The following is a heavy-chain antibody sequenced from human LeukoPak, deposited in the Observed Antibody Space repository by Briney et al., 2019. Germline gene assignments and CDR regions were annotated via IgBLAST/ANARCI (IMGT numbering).Heavy chain of an antibody. V-gene: IGHV3-30*02. CDR3: AKDRCSNGVGCYYYYMDV. D-gene: IGHD2-8*01. CDR2: IQYVGSNE. CDR1: RFTFSSYG. Sequence: GGSLRLSCAASRFTFSSYGMHWVRQAPGEGLEWVAYIQYVGSNEQYADSVKGRFSISRDSSKNILYLQMNSLRAEDTAVYYCAKDRCSNGVGCYYYYMDVWGKGTTVTISS. J-gene: IGHJ6*03.